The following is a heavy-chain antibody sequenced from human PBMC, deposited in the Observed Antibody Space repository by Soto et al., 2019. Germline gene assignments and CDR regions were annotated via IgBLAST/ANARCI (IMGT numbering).Heavy chain of an antibody. CDR3: RSSSRYSTDV. CDR2: IYGTGNT. CDR1: GGSITSSFY. J-gene: IGHJ6*02. D-gene: IGHD6-13*01. V-gene: IGHV4-39*01. Sequence: QLQLQESGPGLVKPSETLSLSCTVSGGSITSSFYWGWIRQPPGKGLEWIGSIYGTGNTYYNPSLKCRVTISADTSKNQCSLNLISVTAADSAVYYCRSSSRYSTDVWGQGATVTVSS.